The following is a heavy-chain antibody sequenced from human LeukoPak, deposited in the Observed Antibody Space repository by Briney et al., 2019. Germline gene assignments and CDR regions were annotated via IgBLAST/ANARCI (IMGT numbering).Heavy chain of an antibody. Sequence: PGGSLRLSCAASGITFSSYSMSWVRQAPGKGLEWVSYISASTTTMHYADSVKGRFTISRDNAKDSLYLQMNSLRAEDTAVYYCARGVGYFGSRYYFDYWGQGALVTVSS. D-gene: IGHD3-9*01. CDR3: ARGVGYFGSRYYFDY. J-gene: IGHJ4*02. V-gene: IGHV3-48*01. CDR1: GITFSSYS. CDR2: ISASTTTM.